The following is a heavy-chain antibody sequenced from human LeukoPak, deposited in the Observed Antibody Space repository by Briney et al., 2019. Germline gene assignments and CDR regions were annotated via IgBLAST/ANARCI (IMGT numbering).Heavy chain of an antibody. J-gene: IGHJ4*02. CDR3: LRGDRRDY. V-gene: IGHV3-21*06. CDR2: IDSSGGYM. Sequence: GGSLRLSCEASGFTFNTYSMNWARQAPGKGLEWVSSIDSSGGYMFYADSVKGRFIISRDNPKDSLYLQMNSLRVEDPAVYYCLRGDRRDYWGQGTLVTVSS. CDR1: GFTFNTYS.